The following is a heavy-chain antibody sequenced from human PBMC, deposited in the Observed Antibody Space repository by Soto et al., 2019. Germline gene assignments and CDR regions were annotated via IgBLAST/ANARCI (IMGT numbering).Heavy chain of an antibody. V-gene: IGHV2-5*01. CDR3: AHAPRRLRYVDWLLQTNWFDP. Sequence: SGPTLVNPTQTLTLTCTFSGFSLSTSGVGVGWIRQPPGKALEWLALIYWNDDKRYSPSLKSRLTITKDTSKNQVVLTMTNMEPVDTATYYCAHAPRRLRYVDWLLQTNWFDPWGQGTLVTVSS. J-gene: IGHJ5*02. CDR2: IYWNDDK. CDR1: GFSLSTSGVG. D-gene: IGHD3-9*01.